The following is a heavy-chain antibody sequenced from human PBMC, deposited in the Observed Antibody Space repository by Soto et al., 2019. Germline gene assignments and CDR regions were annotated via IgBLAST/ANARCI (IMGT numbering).Heavy chain of an antibody. J-gene: IGHJ5*02. CDR1: GGSLTNYY. D-gene: IGHD5-18*01. Sequence: SETLSLTCTVSGGSLTNYYWSWIRQPPGKGLEWIGYIYYSGSTNYSPSFHSRVTISVDTSKNQFSLELRSVTAADTALYYCVRDRGYYNWFDPWGQGTLVTVS. CDR2: IYYSGST. V-gene: IGHV4-59*01. CDR3: VRDRGYYNWFDP.